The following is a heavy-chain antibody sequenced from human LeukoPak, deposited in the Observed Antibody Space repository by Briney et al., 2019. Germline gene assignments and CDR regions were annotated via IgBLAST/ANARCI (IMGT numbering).Heavy chain of an antibody. Sequence: GGSLRLSCAASGFTFSRHWMHWVRQAPGKGLVWVSRINSDGSSTSYADSVKGRFNISRDNAKNTLYLQMNSLRVEDTGVYYCAREVQSESYRDDYWGQGTLVTVSS. CDR3: AREVQSESYRDDY. CDR2: INSDGSST. V-gene: IGHV3-74*01. CDR1: GFTFSRHW. J-gene: IGHJ4*02. D-gene: IGHD1-26*01.